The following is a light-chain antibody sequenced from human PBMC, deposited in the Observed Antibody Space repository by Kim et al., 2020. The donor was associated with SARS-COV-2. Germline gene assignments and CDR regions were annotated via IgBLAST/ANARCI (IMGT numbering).Light chain of an antibody. J-gene: IGLJ3*02. Sequence: GQSLTISCPGTSSDVGGYDYVALYQQSPGKAPKLMIYDVTNRPSGVSDRFSGSKSGNTASLTISGLQAEDEADYYCSSYTSSRTLVFGGGTKVTVL. CDR2: DVT. V-gene: IGLV2-14*03. CDR1: SSDVGGYDY. CDR3: SSYTSSRTLV.